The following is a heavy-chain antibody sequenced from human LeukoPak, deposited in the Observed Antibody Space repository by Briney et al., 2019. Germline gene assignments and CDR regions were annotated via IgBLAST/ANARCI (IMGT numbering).Heavy chain of an antibody. V-gene: IGHV3-23*01. Sequence: TGGSLRLSCAASGFTFSSYAMSWVRQAPGKGLEWVSGISGSGGSTYYAGSVKGRFTISRDNSKNTLHLQMNSLRAADTAVFYCAKGYCSTTRCYLNPFDYWGQGTLVAVSS. D-gene: IGHD2-2*01. CDR2: ISGSGGST. CDR3: AKGYCSTTRCYLNPFDY. J-gene: IGHJ4*02. CDR1: GFTFSSYA.